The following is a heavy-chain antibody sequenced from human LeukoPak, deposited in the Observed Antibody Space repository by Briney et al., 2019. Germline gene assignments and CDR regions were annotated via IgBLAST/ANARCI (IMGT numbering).Heavy chain of an antibody. J-gene: IGHJ4*02. V-gene: IGHV1-18*01. CDR3: ARGHHLPSYYYDSSGSIDLDY. D-gene: IGHD3-22*01. CDR2: ISAYNGNT. CDR1: GYTFTSYG. Sequence: GASVKVSCKASGYTFTSYGTSWVRQAPGQGVEWMGWISAYNGNTNYAQKLQGSVTMTTDTSTSTAYMELRSLRSDDTAVYYCARGHHLPSYYYDSSGSIDLDYWGQGTLVTVSS.